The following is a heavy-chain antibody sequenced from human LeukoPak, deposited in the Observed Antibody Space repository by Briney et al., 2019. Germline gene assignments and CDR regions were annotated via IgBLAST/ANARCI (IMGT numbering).Heavy chain of an antibody. CDR1: GLTFSTSG. CDR3: ATETNGRHYDY. Sequence: PGGSLRLSCTASGLTFSTSGFNWVRQAPGKGLEWVASICPTGSDRYHADSIKGRFTISRDNPNNFLYLQMNSLRAEDTAVYYCATETNGRHYDYWGQGTLLTVSS. V-gene: IGHV3-21*06. J-gene: IGHJ4*02. D-gene: IGHD1-14*01. CDR2: ICPTGSDR.